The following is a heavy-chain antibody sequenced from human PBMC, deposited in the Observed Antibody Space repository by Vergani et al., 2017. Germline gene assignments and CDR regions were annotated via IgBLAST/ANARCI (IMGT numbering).Heavy chain of an antibody. CDR3: ASLLRGYSYVDHTDY. D-gene: IGHD5-18*01. Sequence: EVQLVESGGGLVQPGGSLRLSCAASGFTFSSYWMSWVRQAPGKGLEWVANIKQDGSEKYYVDSVKGRFTISRDNAKNSLYLQMNSLRAEDTAVYYCASLLRGYSYVDHTDYWGQGTLVTVSS. J-gene: IGHJ4*02. CDR1: GFTFSSYW. V-gene: IGHV3-7*01. CDR2: IKQDGSEK.